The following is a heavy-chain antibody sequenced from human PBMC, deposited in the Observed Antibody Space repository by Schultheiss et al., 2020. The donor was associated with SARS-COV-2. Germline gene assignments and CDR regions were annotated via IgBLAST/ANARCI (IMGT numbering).Heavy chain of an antibody. CDR2: IGTAGDT. Sequence: GGSLRLSCAVSGFSFSSYDMHWVRQATGKGLEWVSAIGTAGDTYYPGSVKGRFTISRENAKNSLYLQMNSLRAGDTAVYYCARASHNASQYYDILTGYVPRYYFDYWGQGTLVTVSS. V-gene: IGHV3-13*01. J-gene: IGHJ4*02. CDR1: GFSFSSYD. CDR3: ARASHNASQYYDILTGYVPRYYFDY. D-gene: IGHD3-9*01.